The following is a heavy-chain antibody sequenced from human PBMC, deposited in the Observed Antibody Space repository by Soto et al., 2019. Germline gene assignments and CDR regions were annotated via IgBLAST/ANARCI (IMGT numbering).Heavy chain of an antibody. J-gene: IGHJ4*02. CDR1: GGSISSSSYY. CDR2: IYYSGST. D-gene: IGHD3-3*01. CDR3: APSLGDFWSGYYFRNY. V-gene: IGHV4-39*01. Sequence: SETLSLTCTVSGGSISSSSYYWGWIRQPPGKGLEWIGSIYYSGSTYYNPSLKSRVTISVDTSKNQFSLKLSSVTAADTAVYYCAPSLGDFWSGYYFRNYWGQGTLVTVS.